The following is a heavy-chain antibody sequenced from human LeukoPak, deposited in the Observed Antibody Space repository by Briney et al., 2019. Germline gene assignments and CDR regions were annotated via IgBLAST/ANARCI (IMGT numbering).Heavy chain of an antibody. CDR3: ARGDVVRGVSWLDS. Sequence: GESLKVSCQGSGYTFTSYWIGWVRQMPVKGLEWTGSIYPGDSDTKYSPSFQGQVTISVDKSTNTAYLQWKGLKASDTAMYYCARGDVVRGVSWLDSWGQGALVTVSS. V-gene: IGHV5-51*01. CDR2: IYPGDSDT. CDR1: GYTFTSYW. J-gene: IGHJ5*01. D-gene: IGHD2-21*02.